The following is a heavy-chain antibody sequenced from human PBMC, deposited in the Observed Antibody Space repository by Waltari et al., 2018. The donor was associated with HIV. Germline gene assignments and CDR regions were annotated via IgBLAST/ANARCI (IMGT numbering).Heavy chain of an antibody. CDR3: ARNGVRGDRYFDY. CDR1: GYTFTSYD. D-gene: IGHD3-16*01. Sequence: QVQLVQSGAEVKKPGASVKVSCKASGYTFTSYDINWVRQAPGQGLEWMGMMNPNGANTGVAQSFQGRGTVTSNTSIGTAYMELSSLRSEDTAVYYCARNGVRGDRYFDYWGQGTLVTVSS. V-gene: IGHV1-8*01. J-gene: IGHJ4*02. CDR2: MNPNGANT.